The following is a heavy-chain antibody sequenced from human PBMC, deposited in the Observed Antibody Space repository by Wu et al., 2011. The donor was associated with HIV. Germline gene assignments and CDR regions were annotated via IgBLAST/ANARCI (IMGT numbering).Heavy chain of an antibody. CDR1: GGTFSSYA. CDR2: IIPIFGTT. Sequence: QVLLVQSGAGVKKPGSSVKVSCKASGGTFSSYAISWVRQAPGQGLEWMGGIIPIFGTTKYAQKFQGRVTITAGKSTDTAYMELSSLRSEDTAVYYCGKGEAGYYHYYYMDVWGKGTTVTVS. D-gene: IGHD1-26*01. J-gene: IGHJ6*03. V-gene: IGHV1-69*14. CDR3: GKGEAGYYHYYYMDV.